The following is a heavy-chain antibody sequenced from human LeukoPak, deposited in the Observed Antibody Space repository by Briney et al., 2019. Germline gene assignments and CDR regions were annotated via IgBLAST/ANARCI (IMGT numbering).Heavy chain of an antibody. D-gene: IGHD3-3*02. CDR3: ASLARDY. Sequence: LSGGSLRLSCSASGFTFSNYWMSWVRQAPGKGLEWVSVIHNDGSTYYADSVKGRFTISRDNSKNMLFLRMNSLRVEDTAVYFCASLARDYWGQGTLVSVSS. CDR1: GFTFSNYW. V-gene: IGHV3-53*01. CDR2: IHNDGST. J-gene: IGHJ4*02.